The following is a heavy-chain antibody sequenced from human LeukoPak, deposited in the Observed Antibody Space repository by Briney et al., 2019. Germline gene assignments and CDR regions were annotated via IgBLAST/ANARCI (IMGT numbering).Heavy chain of an antibody. D-gene: IGHD3-10*01. Sequence: ASVKVSFKASGYTFTKYFMHWVRQAPGQGLEWMGIINPSGGSTSYPQKFQGKVSMTGDTSTSTVYMEVSSLRSEDTAVYYCAREDDASMVRGVTNNWFDPRGQGTLVTVSS. J-gene: IGHJ5*02. CDR3: AREDDASMVRGVTNNWFDP. CDR2: INPSGGST. V-gene: IGHV1-46*01. CDR1: GYTFTKYF.